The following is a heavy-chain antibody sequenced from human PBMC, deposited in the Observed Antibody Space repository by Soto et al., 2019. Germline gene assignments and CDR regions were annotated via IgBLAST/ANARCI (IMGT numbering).Heavy chain of an antibody. J-gene: IGHJ6*02. D-gene: IGHD2-21*02. CDR2: IYHSGST. CDR3: ARDLWGYCGTDCYPLDV. Sequence: PGRALSQTSAVSCRCIISTTWWGWVHHPPGKGLEWIGEIYHSGSTNYNPSLKSRVTISVDKSKNQFSLKLSSVTAADTAVYYCARDLWGYCGTDCYPLDVWGQGTTVS. CDR1: CRCIISTTW. V-gene: IGHV4-4*02.